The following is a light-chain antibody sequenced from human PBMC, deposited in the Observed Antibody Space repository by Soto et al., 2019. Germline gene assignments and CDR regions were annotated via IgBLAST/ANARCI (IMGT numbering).Light chain of an antibody. CDR2: AAS. Sequence: IQLTQSPSSLSASVGDRVTITCRASQGISSYLAWYQQKPGKAPKRLIYAASSLQTGVPSRFSGSGSGTEFTLTISSLQPEDFATYFCLQHKTYPQTFGQGTKVDI. CDR3: LQHKTYPQT. V-gene: IGKV1-9*01. CDR1: QGISSY. J-gene: IGKJ1*01.